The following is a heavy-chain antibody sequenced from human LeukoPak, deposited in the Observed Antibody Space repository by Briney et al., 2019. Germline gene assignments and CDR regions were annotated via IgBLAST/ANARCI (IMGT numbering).Heavy chain of an antibody. CDR1: GFSFSDSW. Sequence: GGSLGLSCVASGFSFSDSWMSWVRQAPGKGLEWVADINKDGSVKDYVDSVKGRFTISRDNAKNSLYLQMDSLRVDDTAVYYCATYKNWVAGDVWGQGTTVSV. D-gene: IGHD7-27*01. CDR2: INKDGSVK. V-gene: IGHV3-7*01. CDR3: ATYKNWVAGDV. J-gene: IGHJ6*02.